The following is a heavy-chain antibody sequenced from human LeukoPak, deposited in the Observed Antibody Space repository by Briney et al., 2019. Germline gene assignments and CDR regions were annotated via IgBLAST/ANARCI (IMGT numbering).Heavy chain of an antibody. V-gene: IGHV4-38-2*02. J-gene: IGHJ4*02. CDR3: ARGSGDSSGCYFDY. D-gene: IGHD3-22*01. Sequence: PSETLSLTCTVSGYSISSGYYWGWIRQPPGKGLEWIGSIYRSGSTYYNPSLKSRVTISVDTSKNQFSLKLSSVTAADTAVYYCARGSGDSSGCYFDYWGQGTLVTVSS. CDR2: IYRSGST. CDR1: GYSISSGYY.